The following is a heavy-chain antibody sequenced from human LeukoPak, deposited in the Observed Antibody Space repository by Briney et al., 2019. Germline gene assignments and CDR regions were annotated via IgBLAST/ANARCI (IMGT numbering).Heavy chain of an antibody. CDR3: AGVEMATANWFDP. D-gene: IGHD5-24*01. J-gene: IGHJ5*02. V-gene: IGHV1-69*13. CDR2: IIPIFGTA. CDR1: GGTFSSYA. Sequence: SVKVSCKASGGTFSSYAISWVRRAPGQGLEWMGGIIPIFGTANYAQKFQGRVTITADESTSTAYMELSSLRSEDTAVYYCAGVEMATANWFDPWGQGTLVTVSS.